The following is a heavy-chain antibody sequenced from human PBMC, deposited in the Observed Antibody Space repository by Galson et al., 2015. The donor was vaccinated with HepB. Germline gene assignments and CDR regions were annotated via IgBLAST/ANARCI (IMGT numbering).Heavy chain of an antibody. D-gene: IGHD2-15*01. Sequence: PALVKPTPTLTLTCTFSGFSLSTSGMCVSWIRQPPGKALEWLARIDWDDDKYYSTSLKTRLTISKDTSKNQGVLTMTNMDPVDTATYYCARDIVVVVAANVRYYYGMDVWGQGTTVTVSS. CDR1: GFSLSTSGMC. J-gene: IGHJ6*02. CDR2: IDWDDDK. V-gene: IGHV2-70*11. CDR3: ARDIVVVVAANVRYYYGMDV.